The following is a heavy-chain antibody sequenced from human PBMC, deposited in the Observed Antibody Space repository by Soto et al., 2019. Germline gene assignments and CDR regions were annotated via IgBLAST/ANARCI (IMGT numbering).Heavy chain of an antibody. CDR3: AKDGSYFWSGYPIDY. CDR1: GFTFDDYA. CDR2: ISWNSGSI. Sequence: EVQLVESGGGLVQPGRSLRLSCAASGFTFDDYAMHWVRQAPGKGLEWVSGISWNSGSIGYADSVKGRFTISRDNAKNSLYLQMNSLRAEDTALYYCAKDGSYFWSGYPIDYWGQGTLVTVSS. D-gene: IGHD3-3*01. J-gene: IGHJ4*02. V-gene: IGHV3-9*01.